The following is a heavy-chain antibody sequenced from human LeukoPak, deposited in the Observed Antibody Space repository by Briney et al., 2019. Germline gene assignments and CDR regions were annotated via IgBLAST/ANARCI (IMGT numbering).Heavy chain of an antibody. Sequence: PGGSLRLSCAASGFTFSSYAMYWVRQAPGMGLEWVSIISDSGGSTQYADSVKGRFTISRDNSKNTLHLQMNSLRTEDTAVYHCAKDVAGSSGWNHFDYWGQGTLVTVSP. CDR1: GFTFSSYA. CDR2: ISDSGGST. V-gene: IGHV3-23*01. D-gene: IGHD6-19*01. CDR3: AKDVAGSSGWNHFDY. J-gene: IGHJ4*02.